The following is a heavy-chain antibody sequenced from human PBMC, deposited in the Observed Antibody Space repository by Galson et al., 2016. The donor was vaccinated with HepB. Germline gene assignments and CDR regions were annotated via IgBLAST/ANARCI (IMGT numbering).Heavy chain of an antibody. Sequence: TLSLTCTVYGGSISSGAYYWSWIRQHPGKGLEWIGYIYNSGTTYYNPSLKSRLTMSVDTSKNEFSLNLRSVTAADTAVYYCAREPIAASGPFDPWGQGTLVTVSS. V-gene: IGHV4-31*03. J-gene: IGHJ5*02. CDR3: AREPIAASGPFDP. D-gene: IGHD6-13*01. CDR2: IYNSGTT. CDR1: GGSISSGAYY.